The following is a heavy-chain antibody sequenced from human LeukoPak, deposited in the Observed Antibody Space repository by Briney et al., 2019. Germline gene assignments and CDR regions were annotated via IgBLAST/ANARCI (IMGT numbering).Heavy chain of an antibody. D-gene: IGHD6-6*01. V-gene: IGHV3-11*04. CDR2: ISSSGSTI. CDR1: GFTFSDYY. J-gene: IGHJ3*02. CDR3: ARALGQAARRAFDI. Sequence: GGSLRLSYAASGFTFSDYYMSWIRQAPGKGLEWVSYISSSGSTIYYADSVKGRFTISTDNAKNSLYLQMNSLRAEDTAVYYCARALGQAARRAFDIWGQGTMVTVSS.